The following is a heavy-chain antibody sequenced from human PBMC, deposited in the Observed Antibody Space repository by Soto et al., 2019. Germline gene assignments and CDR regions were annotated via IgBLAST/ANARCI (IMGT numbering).Heavy chain of an antibody. CDR2: ISGSGGST. D-gene: IGHD4-4*01. J-gene: IGHJ5*02. CDR1: GFTFSSYA. V-gene: IGHV3-23*01. Sequence: EVQLLESGGGLVQPGGSLRLSCAASGFTFSSYAMSWVRQAPGKGLECVSAISGSGGSTYYADSVKGRFTISRDNSKNTLYLQMNSLRAEDTAVYYCAKDPRPGTVTTNWFDPWGQGTLVTVSS. CDR3: AKDPRPGTVTTNWFDP.